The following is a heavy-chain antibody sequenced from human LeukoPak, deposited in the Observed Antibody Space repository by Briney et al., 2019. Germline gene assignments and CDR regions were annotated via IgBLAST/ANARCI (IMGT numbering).Heavy chain of an antibody. J-gene: IGHJ4*02. V-gene: IGHV3-53*04. D-gene: IGHD6-13*01. Sequence: GGSLRLSCAASGFTVSSNYMSWVRQAPGKGLEWVSVIYSGGSTYYADSVKGRFTISRHDSKNTLYLQMNSLRVEDTAVYYCARGFGYSNNYYFDYWGQGTLVTVSS. CDR1: GFTVSSNY. CDR2: IYSGGST. CDR3: ARGFGYSNNYYFDY.